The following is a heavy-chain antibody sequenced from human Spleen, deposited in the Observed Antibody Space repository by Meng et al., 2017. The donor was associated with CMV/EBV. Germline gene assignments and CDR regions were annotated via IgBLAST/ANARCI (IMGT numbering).Heavy chain of an antibody. J-gene: IGHJ4*02. Sequence: QVRLQRCGAGLLKPSETLSLSCAVYGGSFSGYYCSWIRQPPGKGLEWIGEINHSGSTNYNPSLKSRVTISVDTSKNQFSLKLSSVTAADTAVYYCASIAAAGTAIVYWGQGTLVTVSS. CDR1: GGSFSGYY. V-gene: IGHV4-34*01. CDR2: INHSGST. D-gene: IGHD6-13*01. CDR3: ASIAAAGTAIVY.